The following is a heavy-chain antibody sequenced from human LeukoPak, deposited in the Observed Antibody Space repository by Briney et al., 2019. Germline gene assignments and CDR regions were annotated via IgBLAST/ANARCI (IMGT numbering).Heavy chain of an antibody. Sequence: GGSLRLSCAGSGFTLSNYLMHWVRQGPGKGLAWVSRIYSDGSRTTYADSVKGRFTISGDNAKDSLYLQMNSLTVEDTAVYYCARGGRYYGSGFDYWGQGTLVTVSP. CDR3: ARGGRYYGSGFDY. V-gene: IGHV3-74*03. J-gene: IGHJ4*02. CDR2: IYSDGSRT. D-gene: IGHD3-10*01. CDR1: GFTLSNYL.